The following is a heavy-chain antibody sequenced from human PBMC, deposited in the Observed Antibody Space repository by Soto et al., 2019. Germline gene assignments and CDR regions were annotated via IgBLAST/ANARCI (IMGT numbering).Heavy chain of an antibody. J-gene: IGHJ5*02. CDR1: GFTFSSYA. Sequence: GGSLRLSCAASGFTFSSYAMHRVRQAPGKGLEWVAVISYDGSNKYYADSVKGRFTISRDNSKNTLYLQMNSLRAEDTAVYYCARDLSSTTDSLFDPWGQGTLVTVSS. CDR3: ARDLSSTTDSLFDP. V-gene: IGHV3-30-3*01. D-gene: IGHD2-2*01. CDR2: ISYDGSNK.